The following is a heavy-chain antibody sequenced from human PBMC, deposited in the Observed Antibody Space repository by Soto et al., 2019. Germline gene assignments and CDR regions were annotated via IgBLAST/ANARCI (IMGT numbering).Heavy chain of an antibody. CDR3: ARGPWIRYFDWLLQPFDY. V-gene: IGHV3-21*01. Sequence: EVQLVESGGGLVKPGGSLRLSCAASGFTFSSYSMNWVRQAPGKGLEWVSSISSSSSYIYYADSVKGRFTISRDNAKNSLYLQMNSLRAEDTAVYYCARGPWIRYFDWLLQPFDYWGQGTLVTVSS. J-gene: IGHJ4*02. CDR2: ISSSSSYI. CDR1: GFTFSSYS. D-gene: IGHD3-9*01.